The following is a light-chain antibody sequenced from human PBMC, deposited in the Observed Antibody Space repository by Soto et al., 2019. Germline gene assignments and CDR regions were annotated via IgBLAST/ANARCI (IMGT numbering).Light chain of an antibody. J-gene: IGKJ4*01. CDR3: QQYAYLPLT. V-gene: IGKV1-33*01. Sequence: DIQMIQSPSSLSASVGDRVTISCQASQDITKCLNWYQQKSGKAPKLLIYDASHLETGVPSRFSGSGSGADFTFTISSLQPEDFATYFCQQYAYLPLTFGGGTTVEIK. CDR2: DAS. CDR1: QDITKC.